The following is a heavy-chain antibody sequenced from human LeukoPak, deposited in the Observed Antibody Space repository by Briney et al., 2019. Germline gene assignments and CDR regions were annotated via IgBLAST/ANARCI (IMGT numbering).Heavy chain of an antibody. D-gene: IGHD3-10*01. CDR2: ISYDGTNK. J-gene: IGHJ5*02. CDR3: ARARGYYDSGSSNWFDP. Sequence: PGGSLRLSCAASGFTFSSYAMHWVRQAPGKGLEWVAVISYDGTNKYYADSVKGRFTISRDNSKNTLYLQMHSLRAEDTAVYYCARARGYYDSGSSNWFDPWGQGTRVTVSS. CDR1: GFTFSSYA. V-gene: IGHV3-30*04.